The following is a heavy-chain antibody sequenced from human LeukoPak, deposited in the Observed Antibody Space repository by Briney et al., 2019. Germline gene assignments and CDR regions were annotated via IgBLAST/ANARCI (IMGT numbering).Heavy chain of an antibody. D-gene: IGHD3-16*01. CDR3: ARDRDYEQFYGCMDV. CDR2: ITRSGSTI. J-gene: IGHJ6*03. CDR1: GFTFSSYS. Sequence: GGSLRLSCAASGFTFSSYSMNWVRQTPGKGLEWISYITRSGSTIYYADSAKGRFTISRDNAKNSLYLQMNSLRAEDTAVYYCARDRDYEQFYGCMDVWGKGTTVTVSS. V-gene: IGHV3-48*01.